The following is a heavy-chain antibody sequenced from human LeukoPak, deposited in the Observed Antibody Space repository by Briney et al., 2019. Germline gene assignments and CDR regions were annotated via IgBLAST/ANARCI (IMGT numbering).Heavy chain of an antibody. CDR2: ILPRDGST. J-gene: IGHJ4*02. D-gene: IGHD1-20*01. V-gene: IGHV1-46*01. Sequence: ASVKVSCKASGCTFTSYYMHWVRQAPGQGLEWMGLILPRDGSTTYAQKFQGRVTMTTDTSTNTVYMELNSLRSEDTAVYYCGRVEGITAEEGDWGQGTLVTVSS. CDR3: GRVEGITAEEGD. CDR1: GCTFTSYY.